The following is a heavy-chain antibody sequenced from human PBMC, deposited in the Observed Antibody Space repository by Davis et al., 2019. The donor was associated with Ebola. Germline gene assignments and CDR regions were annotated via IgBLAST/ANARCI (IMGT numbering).Heavy chain of an antibody. CDR3: AKDGYEDGDYGWFDP. V-gene: IGHV3-30*18. J-gene: IGHJ5*02. CDR1: GFTFRNYG. Sequence: GESLKISCSASGFTFRNYGMHWVRQAPGKGLEWVAVISYDGSNKYYADSVKGRFTISRDNSKNTLYLQMNSLRAEDTAVYYCAKDGYEDGDYGWFDPWGQGTLVTVSP. CDR2: ISYDGSNK. D-gene: IGHD4-17*01.